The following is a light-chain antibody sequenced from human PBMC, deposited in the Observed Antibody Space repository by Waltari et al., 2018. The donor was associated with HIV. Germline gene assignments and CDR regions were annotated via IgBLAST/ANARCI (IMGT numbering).Light chain of an antibody. CDR3: QQSYSNPLT. CDR1: QSISTH. J-gene: IGKJ3*01. CDR2: GAS. V-gene: IGKV1-39*01. Sequence: DIQMTQSPSSLSASVGDRITISCRASQSISTHLNWYQQKLGKVPKVLIYGASTLQSGAPSRFSGSGSGTHFTLTISNLQPEDFAPYYCQQSYSNPLTFGPGTKVDVK.